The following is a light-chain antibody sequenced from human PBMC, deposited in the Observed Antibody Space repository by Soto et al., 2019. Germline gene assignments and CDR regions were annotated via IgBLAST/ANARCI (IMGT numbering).Light chain of an antibody. V-gene: IGLV2-23*03. CDR3: CSYAGSATFV. CDR1: SSDVGSYNL. CDR2: EGS. Sequence: QSVLTQPASGSGSPGQSITISCTGTSSDVGSYNLVSWYQQHPGKAPKPMIYEGSKRPSGVSNRFSGSKSGNTASLTISGLQAEDEADYFCCSYAGSATFVFGTGTKVTVL. J-gene: IGLJ1*01.